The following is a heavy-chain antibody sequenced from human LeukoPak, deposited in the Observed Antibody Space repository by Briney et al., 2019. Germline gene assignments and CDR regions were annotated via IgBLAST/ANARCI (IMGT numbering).Heavy chain of an antibody. D-gene: IGHD2-21*02. CDR1: GFTFSDYY. Sequence: GSLRLSCAASGFTFSDYYMSWIRQAPGKGLEWVSYITSGSTIYYADSVKGRFTISRDNAKNSLYLQMNSLRAEDTAVYYCARFLVTATTRAFDYWGQGTLVTVSS. J-gene: IGHJ4*02. CDR3: ARFLVTATTRAFDY. CDR2: ITSGSTI. V-gene: IGHV3-11*04.